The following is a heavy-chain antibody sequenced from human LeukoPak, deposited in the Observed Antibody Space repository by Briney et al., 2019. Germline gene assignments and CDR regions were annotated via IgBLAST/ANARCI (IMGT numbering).Heavy chain of an antibody. CDR1: GYTFTSYD. V-gene: IGHV1-2*02. CDR2: INPNSGGT. D-gene: IGHD6-19*01. J-gene: IGHJ5*02. CDR3: ASIAVAGTWNWFDP. Sequence: ASVKVSCKASGYTFTSYDINWVRQATGQGLEWMGWINPNSGGTNYAQKFQGRVTMTRDTSISTAYMELSRLRSDDTAVYYCASIAVAGTWNWFDPWGQGTLVTVSS.